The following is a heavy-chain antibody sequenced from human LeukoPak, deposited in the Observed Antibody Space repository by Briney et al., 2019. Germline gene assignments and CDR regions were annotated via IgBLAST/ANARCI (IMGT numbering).Heavy chain of an antibody. D-gene: IGHD3-16*01. Sequence: PSETLSLTCTVSGGSISDSYWSWIRQPPGKGLEWIGYIFSSGNTDYSPSLKSRVTISPDTSKNQFSLKLSSVTAADTAVYYCARHGDFGDTDAFGIWGQGTMVTVSS. CDR3: ARHGDFGDTDAFGI. V-gene: IGHV4-59*08. J-gene: IGHJ3*02. CDR1: GGSISDSY. CDR2: IFSSGNT.